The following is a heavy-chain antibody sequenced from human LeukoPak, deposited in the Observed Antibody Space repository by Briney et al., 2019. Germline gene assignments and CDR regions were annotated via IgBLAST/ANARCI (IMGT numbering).Heavy chain of an antibody. J-gene: IGHJ4*02. V-gene: IGHV1-69*06. CDR3: ARDDSSQALDY. CDR1: GGTFSSYA. D-gene: IGHD6-19*01. CDR2: IIPIFGTA. Sequence: SVKVSCKASGGTFSSYAISWVRQAPGQGLERMGGIIPIFGTANYAQKFQGRVTITADKSTSTAYMELSSLRSEDTAVYYCARDDSSQALDYWGQGTLVTVST.